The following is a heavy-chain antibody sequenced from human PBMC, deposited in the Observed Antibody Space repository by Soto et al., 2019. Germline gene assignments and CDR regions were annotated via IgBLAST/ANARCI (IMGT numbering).Heavy chain of an antibody. Sequence: GGSLRLSCAASGFTFSSYSMNWVRQAPGKGLEWVSSISSSSSYIYYADSVKGRFTISRDNAKNSLYLQMNSLRAKDTAVYYCARVLDSAIFGPVDYWGQGTLVTVSS. D-gene: IGHD3-3*01. CDR2: ISSSSSYI. V-gene: IGHV3-21*01. CDR1: GFTFSSYS. J-gene: IGHJ4*02. CDR3: ARVLDSAIFGPVDY.